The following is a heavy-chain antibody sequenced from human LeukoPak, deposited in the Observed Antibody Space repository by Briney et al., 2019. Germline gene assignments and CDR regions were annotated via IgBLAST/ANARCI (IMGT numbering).Heavy chain of an antibody. CDR2: ISGSGGRT. CDR1: GFTFSNYA. V-gene: IGHV3-23*01. J-gene: IGHJ3*02. D-gene: IGHD3-22*01. CDR3: AKSYGSSGYHVRNDAFDI. Sequence: PGGSLRLSCAASGFTFSNYAMSWVRQAPGKGPEWVSAISGSGGRTYYADSVKGRFTISRDNSKNTLYLQMNSLRAEDTAVYYCAKSYGSSGYHVRNDAFDIWGQGTMVTVSS.